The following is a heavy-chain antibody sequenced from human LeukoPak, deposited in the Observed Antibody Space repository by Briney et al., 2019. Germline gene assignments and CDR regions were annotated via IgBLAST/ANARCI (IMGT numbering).Heavy chain of an antibody. Sequence: SETLSLTCAVHGGSFSGYYWSWIRQPPGKGLEWIGEINHSGSTNYNPSLKSRVTISVDTSKNQFSLKLSSVTAADTAVYYCARGAGNVVVYKAFDIWGQGTMVTVSS. CDR3: ARGAGNVVVYKAFDI. CDR2: INHSGST. J-gene: IGHJ3*02. V-gene: IGHV4-34*01. CDR1: GGSFSGYY. D-gene: IGHD2-15*01.